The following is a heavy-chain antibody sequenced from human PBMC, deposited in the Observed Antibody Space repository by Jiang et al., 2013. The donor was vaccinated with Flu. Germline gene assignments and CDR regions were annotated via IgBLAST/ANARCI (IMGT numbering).Heavy chain of an antibody. D-gene: IGHD6-19*01. CDR2: IYSGGST. Sequence: LVESGGGLIQPGGSLRLSCAASGFTVSSNYMSWVRQAPGKGLEWVSVIYSGGSTYYADSVKGRFTISRDNAKNSLYLQMNSLRVEDTAVYYCASYTYASGWYALDYWGQGTLVTVSA. V-gene: IGHV3-53*01. CDR1: GFTVSSNY. J-gene: IGHJ4*02. CDR3: ASYTYASGWYALDY.